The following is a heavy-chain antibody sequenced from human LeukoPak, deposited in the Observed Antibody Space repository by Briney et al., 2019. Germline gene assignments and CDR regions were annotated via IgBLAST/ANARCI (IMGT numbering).Heavy chain of an antibody. CDR1: GGSFSGYY. V-gene: IGHV4-34*01. CDR2: INHSGST. Sequence: SETLSLTCAVYGGSFSGYYWSWIRQPPGKGLEWIGEINHSGSTNYNPSLKSRVTISVDTSKNQFSLKLSSVTAADTAVYYCARGSVGSMIVVVITQNQPGSHAFDIWGQGTMVTVSS. D-gene: IGHD3-22*01. CDR3: ARGSVGSMIVVVITQNQPGSHAFDI. J-gene: IGHJ3*02.